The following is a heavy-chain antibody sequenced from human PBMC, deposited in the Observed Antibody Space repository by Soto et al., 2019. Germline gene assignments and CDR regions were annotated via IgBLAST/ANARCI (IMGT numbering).Heavy chain of an antibody. D-gene: IGHD6-13*01. CDR1: GGTFSSYA. CDR2: IIRIFSTA. CDR3: ARDSRIARMDV. V-gene: IGHV1-69*01. J-gene: IGHJ6*02. Sequence: QVQLVQSGAAVKQPGSSVKVSCKASGGTFSSYAISWVRQAPGQGLEWMGGIIRIFSTANSAQTFQGRVTITADESTSTAYMELSSLRSEDTAVYYCARDSRIARMDVLGQGTTVTVSS.